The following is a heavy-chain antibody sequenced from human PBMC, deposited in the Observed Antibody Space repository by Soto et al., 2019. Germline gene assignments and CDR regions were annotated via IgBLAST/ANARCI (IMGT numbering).Heavy chain of an antibody. CDR1: GYTFTSYG. V-gene: IGHV1-18*01. Sequence: QVQLVQSGAEVKKPGASVKVSCKASGYTFTSYGISWVRQAPGQGLEWMGWISAYNGNTNYAQKLQGRVTMTTDTSTSTAYMELRSLRSDDTAVYYCARLGVYYYGSGSPATAETDYYFDYWGQGTLVTVSS. CDR3: ARLGVYYYGSGSPATAETDYYFDY. J-gene: IGHJ4*02. D-gene: IGHD3-10*01. CDR2: ISAYNGNT.